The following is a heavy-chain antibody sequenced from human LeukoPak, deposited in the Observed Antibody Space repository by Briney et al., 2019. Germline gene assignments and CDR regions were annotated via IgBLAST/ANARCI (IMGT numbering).Heavy chain of an antibody. CDR3: ASLLRGY. V-gene: IGHV3-53*01. D-gene: IGHD3-9*01. CDR2: IYSGGST. Sequence: PGGSLRLSCAASGGTVSSNYMSWVRQAPGKGLEWVSVIYSGGSTYYADSVKGRFTISRDNSKNTLYLQMNSLRAEDTAVYYCASLLRGYWGQGTLVTVSS. CDR1: GGTVSSNY. J-gene: IGHJ4*02.